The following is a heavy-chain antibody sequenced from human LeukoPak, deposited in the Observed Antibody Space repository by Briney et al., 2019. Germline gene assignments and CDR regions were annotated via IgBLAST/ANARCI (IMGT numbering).Heavy chain of an antibody. J-gene: IGHJ4*02. CDR2: IYYSGST. D-gene: IGHD6-13*01. CDR3: ARGGVSKGIAAAGSPFDY. CDR1: GGSISSYY. Sequence: SETLSLTCTVSGGSISSYYWSWIRQPPGKGLEWIGYIYYSGSTNYNPSLKSRVTISVDTSKNQFSLKLSSVTAAGTAVYYCARGGVSKGIAAAGSPFDYWGQGTLVTVSS. V-gene: IGHV4-59*01.